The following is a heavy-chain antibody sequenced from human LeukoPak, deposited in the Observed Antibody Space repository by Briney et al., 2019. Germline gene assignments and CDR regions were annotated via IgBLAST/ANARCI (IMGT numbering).Heavy chain of an antibody. Sequence: PGGSLRLSCVASGFIVSSDYMTWVRQAPGKGLEWVSVLYSGGSTYYADSVKGRFTISRDNSKNTLYLQMNNLRVEDTAVYYCARYHTALNYWGQGTLVTASS. D-gene: IGHD5-18*01. CDR3: ARYHTALNY. J-gene: IGHJ4*02. CDR1: GFIVSSDY. V-gene: IGHV3-53*01. CDR2: LYSGGST.